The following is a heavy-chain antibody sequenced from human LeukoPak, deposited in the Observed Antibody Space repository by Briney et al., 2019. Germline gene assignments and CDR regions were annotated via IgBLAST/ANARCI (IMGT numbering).Heavy chain of an antibody. Sequence: SETLSLTCAVYGGSFSDHYWIWIRQPPGKGLEYIGEIIQSGRINVNPSLKNRVTISLDTSKNQFSLRLSSVTAADTAVYYCARAISDFWSGYPSGGAFDLWGQGTMVTVSS. D-gene: IGHD3-3*01. CDR3: ARAISDFWSGYPSGGAFDL. CDR2: IIQSGRI. J-gene: IGHJ3*01. CDR1: GGSFSDHY. V-gene: IGHV4-34*12.